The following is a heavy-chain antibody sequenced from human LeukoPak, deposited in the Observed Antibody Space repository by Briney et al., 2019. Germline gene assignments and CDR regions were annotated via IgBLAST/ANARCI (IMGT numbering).Heavy chain of an antibody. CDR1: GFTFDDYA. Sequence: GGSLRLSCAASGFTFDDYAMHWVRQAPGKGLEWVSLINGDGGSTYYADSVKGRFTISRDNSKNSLYLQMNSLRTEDTALYYCAKVQARGADFDYWGQGTLVTVSS. CDR3: AKVQARGADFDY. J-gene: IGHJ4*02. D-gene: IGHD1-26*01. CDR2: INGDGGST. V-gene: IGHV3-43*02.